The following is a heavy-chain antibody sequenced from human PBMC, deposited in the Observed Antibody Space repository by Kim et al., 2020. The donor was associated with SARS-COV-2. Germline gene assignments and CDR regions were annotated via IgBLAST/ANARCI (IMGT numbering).Heavy chain of an antibody. CDR1: GDSVSTNSVA. CDR3: VRDSRSSLDY. D-gene: IGHD6-13*01. Sequence: SQTLSLTCVISGDSVSTNSVAWNWIRPSPSRGLEWLGRTYYRSKWNYDYEVSVKSRITINPDISKNQFSLQMNSVTPEDTAVYYCVRDSRSSLDYWGQGILVTVSS. CDR2: TYYRSKWNY. J-gene: IGHJ4*02. V-gene: IGHV6-1*01.